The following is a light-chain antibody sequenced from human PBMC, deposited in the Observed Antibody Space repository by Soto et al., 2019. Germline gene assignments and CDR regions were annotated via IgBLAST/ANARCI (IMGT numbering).Light chain of an antibody. CDR2: RAS. V-gene: IGKV1-5*03. CDR3: QQYDTYPWT. Sequence: DIQMAQSPSTLSASVGDTVTVTCRASQSIHSWLAWYQQKPGKAPNLLIDRASSLESAVPSRFRGSASGTEFTPTISSLQPDDRATYYCQQYDTYPWTFGQGTNVEIK. CDR1: QSIHSW. J-gene: IGKJ1*01.